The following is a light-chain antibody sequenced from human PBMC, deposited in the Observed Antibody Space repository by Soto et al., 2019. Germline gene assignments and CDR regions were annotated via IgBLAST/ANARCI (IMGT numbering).Light chain of an antibody. CDR1: ASNIGSNS. CDR3: GTWDNNLSAGV. V-gene: IGLV1-51*01. Sequence: QSVPSQPPSVSAARGQKVTISRSGSASNIGSNSLSWYRQFPGSSPMLVIYDNDKRPSGISARFSASKSDTSATLGITGLQTGDEADYYCGTWDNNLSAGVFGSGTKVTVL. J-gene: IGLJ1*01. CDR2: DND.